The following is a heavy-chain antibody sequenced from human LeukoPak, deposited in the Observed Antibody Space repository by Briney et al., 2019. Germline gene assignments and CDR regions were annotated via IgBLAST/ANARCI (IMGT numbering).Heavy chain of an antibody. J-gene: IGHJ4*02. CDR1: GASISNSH. CDR3: ARWCSSSSCYGGYDY. Sequence: PSETLSLTCDVSGASISNSHWTWIRQPARKGLEWIGRIDGSGKTIYSPSLKNRVTMSVDTSKKQFSLKLGSVTAADTAFYYCARWCSSSSCYGGYDYWGQGTPVTVSS. CDR2: IDGSGKT. D-gene: IGHD2-2*01. V-gene: IGHV4-59*10.